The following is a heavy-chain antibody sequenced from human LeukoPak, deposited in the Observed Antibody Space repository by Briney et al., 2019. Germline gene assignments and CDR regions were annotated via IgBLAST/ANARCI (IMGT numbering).Heavy chain of an antibody. CDR1: GFAFSSYA. V-gene: IGHV3-23*01. CDR2: FPSSVGST. J-gene: IGHJ4*02. CDR3: AKDAVAPGSGGDYFDY. Sequence: PGGSLRLSCAASGFAFSSYAMSWVRQAPGKGLERISVFPSSVGSTYYADSVNGRFTISRDNSKNTLYLQMNSLRAEDTAVYYCAKDAVAPGSGGDYFDYWGQGTLVAVSS. D-gene: IGHD3-10*01.